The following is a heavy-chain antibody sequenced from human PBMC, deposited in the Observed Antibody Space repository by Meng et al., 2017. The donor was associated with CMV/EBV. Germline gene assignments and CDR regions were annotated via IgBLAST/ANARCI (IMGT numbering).Heavy chain of an antibody. Sequence: GSLRLSCTVSGGSISSYYWSWIRQPPGKGLEWIGYIYYSGSTNYNPSLKSRVTISVDTSKNQFSLKLSSVTAADTAVYYCARGTMITFGGVIVYDYWGQGTLVTVSS. J-gene: IGHJ4*02. D-gene: IGHD3-16*02. CDR2: IYYSGST. V-gene: IGHV4-59*01. CDR1: GGSISSYY. CDR3: ARGTMITFGGVIVYDY.